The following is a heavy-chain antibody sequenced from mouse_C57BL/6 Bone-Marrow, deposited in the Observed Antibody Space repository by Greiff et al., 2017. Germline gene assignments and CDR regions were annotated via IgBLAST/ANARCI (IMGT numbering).Heavy chain of an antibody. Sequence: VQLQQSGAELVRPGSSVKMSCKTSGYTFTSYGINWVKQRPGQGLEWIGYIYIGNGYTEYNEKFKGKATLTSDTSSSTSYMQLSILTSEDSAIYFCARYPRVYYGSWFAYWGQGTLVTVSA. CDR3: ARYPRVYYGSWFAY. D-gene: IGHD1-1*01. J-gene: IGHJ3*01. CDR2: IYIGNGYT. V-gene: IGHV1-58*01. CDR1: GYTFTSYG.